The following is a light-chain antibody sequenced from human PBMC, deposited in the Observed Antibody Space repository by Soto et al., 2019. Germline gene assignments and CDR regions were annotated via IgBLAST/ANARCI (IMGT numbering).Light chain of an antibody. Sequence: QSVLTQPASVSGSPGQSIAISCTGSSSDIGAYNYVFWYQQHPGKAPKLMIYDVNNRPSGVSDRFSGSKSGNTASLTISGLQAEDEADYYSSSYTRESTYVLGTGTKVTVL. CDR3: SSYTRESTYV. J-gene: IGLJ1*01. CDR2: DVN. V-gene: IGLV2-14*03. CDR1: SSDIGAYNY.